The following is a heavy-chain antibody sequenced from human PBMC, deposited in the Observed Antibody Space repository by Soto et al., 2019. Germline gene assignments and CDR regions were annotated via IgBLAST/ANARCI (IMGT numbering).Heavy chain of an antibody. V-gene: IGHV3-23*01. CDR2: ISRTGDSA. D-gene: IGHD2-2*01. CDR3: AKGKCSSTSCYFLGAFDI. Sequence: GGSLRLSCAASGFSFSDYAMSWVRQAPGKGLEWVSSISRTGDSAYYADSVKGRFAISRDRSKNRLSLQMNSLRVEDTAVYYCAKGKCSSTSCYFLGAFDIWGQGTMVTVSS. CDR1: GFSFSDYA. J-gene: IGHJ3*02.